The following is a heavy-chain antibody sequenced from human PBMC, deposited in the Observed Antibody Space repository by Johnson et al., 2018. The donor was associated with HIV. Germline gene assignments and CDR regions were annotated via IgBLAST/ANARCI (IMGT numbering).Heavy chain of an antibody. V-gene: IGHV3-20*04. CDR1: GFTFDDYG. Sequence: VQLVESGGSVVRPGGSLRLSCVASGFTFDDYGMSWVRQAPGKGLEWVSGISWNSGSIGYADSVKGRFTISSDNAKNSLYLQMNSLRAEDTAVYYCAKGRKPSDWYRSAFDIWGQGTMVTVSS. D-gene: IGHD3-9*01. CDR2: ISWNSGSI. CDR3: AKGRKPSDWYRSAFDI. J-gene: IGHJ3*02.